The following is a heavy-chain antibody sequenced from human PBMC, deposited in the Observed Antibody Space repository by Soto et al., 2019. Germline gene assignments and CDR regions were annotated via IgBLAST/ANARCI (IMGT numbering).Heavy chain of an antibody. D-gene: IGHD1-26*01. CDR1: GGSISSGDYY. CDR2: IYPSGIT. J-gene: IGHJ4*02. Sequence: NPSETLSLTCTVSGGSISSGDYYWSWVRLPPGKGLEWIGEIYPSGITNYSPSLKSRVTMSVDKSKNQFSLKLNSVTAADTAVYYCAREAYKRGATNPFFDYWGQGTLVTVS. CDR3: AREAYKRGATNPFFDY. V-gene: IGHV4-4*02.